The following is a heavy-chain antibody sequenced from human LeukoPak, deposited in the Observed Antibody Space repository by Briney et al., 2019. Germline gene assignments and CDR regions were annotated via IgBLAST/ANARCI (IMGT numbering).Heavy chain of an antibody. CDR2: IVVGSGNT. V-gene: IGHV1-58*01. Sequence: SVKVSCKASGFTFSSSAVQWVRQARRQRLEWIGWIVVGSGNTNYAQKFQERVTTTTDMSTSTAYMELSSLRSEDTAVYYCGVSAIPPFSLDCWGQGTLVSVSS. CDR1: GFTFSSSA. D-gene: IGHD2-21*01. CDR3: GVSAIPPFSLDC. J-gene: IGHJ4*02.